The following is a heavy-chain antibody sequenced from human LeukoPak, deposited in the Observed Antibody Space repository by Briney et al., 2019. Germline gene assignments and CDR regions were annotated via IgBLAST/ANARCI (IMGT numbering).Heavy chain of an antibody. V-gene: IGHV4-34*01. CDR2: IYHSGST. Sequence: SETLSLTCAVYGGSFSGYYWSWIRQPPGKGLEWIGSIYHSGSTYYNPSLKSRVTISVDTSKNQFSLKLSSVTAADTAVYYCARNQWFGELYFDYWGQGTLVTVSS. CDR1: GGSFSGYY. CDR3: ARNQWFGELYFDY. J-gene: IGHJ4*02. D-gene: IGHD3-10*01.